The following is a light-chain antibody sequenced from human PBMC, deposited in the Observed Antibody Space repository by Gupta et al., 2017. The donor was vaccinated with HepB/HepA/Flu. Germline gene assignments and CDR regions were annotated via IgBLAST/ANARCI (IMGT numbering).Light chain of an antibody. CDR1: TGAVTNGHY. J-gene: IGLJ2*01. CDR2: NTN. CDR3: LLDYSAARV. V-gene: IGLV7-46*01. Sequence: QSVLTEEPSLPLSPGWTVTLTCGSNTGAVTNGHYPYWFQQKPGQVPRILIYNTNNKHSWTPGRFSGSLLGDKAALTLTGAQPEDEADYYCLLDYSAARVFGGGTKLTVL.